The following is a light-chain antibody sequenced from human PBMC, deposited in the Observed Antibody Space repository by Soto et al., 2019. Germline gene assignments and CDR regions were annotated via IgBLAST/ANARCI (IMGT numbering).Light chain of an antibody. J-gene: IGKJ4*01. CDR2: GAS. CDR1: QSVSSN. CDR3: QEYNNWPTLT. V-gene: IGKV3-15*01. Sequence: EIVMTQSPATLSVSPGERATLSCRASQSVSSNLAWYQQKPGQAPRLLIYGASTRATGIPARFSGSGSGTQFTLTISSMESEDFAVYYCQEYNNWPTLTFGGGTKVENK.